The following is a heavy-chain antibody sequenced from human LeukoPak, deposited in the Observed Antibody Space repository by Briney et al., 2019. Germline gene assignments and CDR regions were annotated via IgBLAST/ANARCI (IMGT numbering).Heavy chain of an antibody. CDR2: ISWNSGSI. CDR1: GFTFDDYA. CDR3: ARGFRDGSSGYYY. D-gene: IGHD3-22*01. Sequence: GGSLRLSCAASGFTFDDYAMHWVRQAPGKGLEWVSGISWNSGSIGYADSVKGRFTISRDNAKNSLYLQMNSLRAEDTAVYYCARGFRDGSSGYYYWGQGTLVTVSS. J-gene: IGHJ4*02. V-gene: IGHV3-9*01.